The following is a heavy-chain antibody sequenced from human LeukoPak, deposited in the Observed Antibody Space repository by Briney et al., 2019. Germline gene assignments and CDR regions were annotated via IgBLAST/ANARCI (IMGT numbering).Heavy chain of an antibody. CDR3: ARATTVTVVGGDY. CDR1: GGTFSSYT. V-gene: IGHV1-69*02. Sequence: SVKVSCKASGGTFSSYTISWVRQAPGQGLEWMGRIIPILGIANYAQKFQGRVTITADKSTSTAYMELSSLRSEDTAVYYCARATTVTVVGGDYWGRGTLVTVSS. CDR2: IIPILGIA. D-gene: IGHD4-11*01. J-gene: IGHJ4*02.